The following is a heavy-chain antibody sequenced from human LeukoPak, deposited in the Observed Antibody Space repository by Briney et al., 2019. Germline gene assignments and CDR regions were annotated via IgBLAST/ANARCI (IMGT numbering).Heavy chain of an antibody. D-gene: IGHD1-26*01. CDR1: GYTFAGYY. J-gene: IGHJ4*02. Sequence: ASVKVSCKASGYTFAGYYMHWVRQAPGQGLEWMGWINPNSGGTNYAQKFQGRVTMTRDTSISTAYMELSRLRSADTAVYYCARGRRGNSGSYGYWGQGTLVTVSS. V-gene: IGHV1-2*02. CDR3: ARGRRGNSGSYGY. CDR2: INPNSGGT.